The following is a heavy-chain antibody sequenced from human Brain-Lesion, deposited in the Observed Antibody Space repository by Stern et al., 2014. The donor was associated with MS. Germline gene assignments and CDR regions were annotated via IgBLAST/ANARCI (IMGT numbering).Heavy chain of an antibody. CDR1: GGSISSGSDY. CDR2: IHPSGSA. V-gene: IGHV4-61*02. Sequence: QVQLVESGPGLVKPSQTLSLTCTVSGGSISSGSDYWSWIRQPVGKGLEWLGRIHPSGSALYTPPLKRPAPISTNTSLHQFSLKLNSATAADTAIYYCASGYRIFDYWGQGILVTVSS. D-gene: IGHD5-18*01. J-gene: IGHJ4*02. CDR3: ASGYRIFDY.